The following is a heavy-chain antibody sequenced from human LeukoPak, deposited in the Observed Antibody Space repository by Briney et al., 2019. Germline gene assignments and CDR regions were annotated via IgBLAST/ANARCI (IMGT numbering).Heavy chain of an antibody. V-gene: IGHV1-2*02. CDR1: GYTFSGYY. Sequence: ASVKVSCKASGYTFSGYYMHWVRQAPGQGLEWVGWINPVTGGINYAQKFQGRVTMTRDTSISTAYMELNRLTFDDTAIFYCARTPLILEYLGQSYFYMDVWGSGTPVTVSS. CDR2: INPVTGGI. J-gene: IGHJ6*03. CDR3: ARTPLILEYLGQSYFYMDV. D-gene: IGHD3-3*01.